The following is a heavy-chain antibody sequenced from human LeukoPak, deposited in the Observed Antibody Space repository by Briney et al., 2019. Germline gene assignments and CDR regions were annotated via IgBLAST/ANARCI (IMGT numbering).Heavy chain of an antibody. V-gene: IGHV1-18*01. Sequence: VSVKVSCKASGYTFTTYGIAWVRQAPGQGLEWMGWINTYNGNTDYAQIFQGSVTMTRDTSTSTVYMELRSLRYDDTAVYYCARDLPPRSDYASDWFDPWGQGTLVTVSS. CDR3: ARDLPPRSDYASDWFDP. D-gene: IGHD4-17*01. CDR1: GYTFTTYG. CDR2: INTYNGNT. J-gene: IGHJ5*02.